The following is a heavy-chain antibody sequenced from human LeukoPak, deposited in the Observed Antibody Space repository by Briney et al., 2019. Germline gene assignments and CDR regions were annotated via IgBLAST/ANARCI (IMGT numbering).Heavy chain of an antibody. CDR3: ARGITIFGVVKN. D-gene: IGHD3-3*01. CDR2: ISSSSSYI. J-gene: IGHJ4*02. V-gene: IGHV3-21*01. CDR1: GFTFSSYS. Sequence: PGGSLRLSCAASGFTFSSYSMNWVRQAPGKGLEWVSSISSSSSYIYYADSVKGRFTISRDNAKNSLYLQMNSLRAEDTAVYYCARGITIFGVVKNWGQGILVTVSS.